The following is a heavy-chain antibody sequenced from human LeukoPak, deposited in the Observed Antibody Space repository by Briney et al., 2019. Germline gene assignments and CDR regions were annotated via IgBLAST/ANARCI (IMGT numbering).Heavy chain of an antibody. J-gene: IGHJ4*02. D-gene: IGHD5-18*01. CDR3: AKGTSSGYSYGNFDY. Sequence: GGSLRLSCAASGFTFSSYAMHWVRQAPGKGLEWVSGISWNSGSIGYADSVKGRFTISRDNAKNSLYLQMNSLRAEDTALYYCAKGTSSGYSYGNFDYWGQGTLVTVSS. CDR2: ISWNSGSI. CDR1: GFTFSSYA. V-gene: IGHV3-9*01.